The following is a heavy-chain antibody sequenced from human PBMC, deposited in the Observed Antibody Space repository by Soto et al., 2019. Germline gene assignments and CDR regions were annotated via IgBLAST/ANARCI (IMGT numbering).Heavy chain of an antibody. CDR2: MNWNGGST. Sequence: PVRSMLGPRYAWGCKFDDFGRRRVRQAPGKRHEWVSNMNWNGGSTGYADAVKGRFTMSRDNAKNYLYLEMNSLRAEETALYHCARVVRRERLYYLYYVMDVWGKGTTGTVYS. CDR1: GCKFDDFG. D-gene: IGHD1-1*01. V-gene: IGHV3-20*01. J-gene: IGHJ6*04. CDR3: ARVVRRERLYYLYYVMDV.